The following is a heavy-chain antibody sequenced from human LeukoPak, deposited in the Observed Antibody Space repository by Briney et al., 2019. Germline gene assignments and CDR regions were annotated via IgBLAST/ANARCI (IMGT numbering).Heavy chain of an antibody. CDR1: GFNFNDAA. D-gene: IGHD1-1*01. V-gene: IGHV3-23*01. J-gene: IGHJ4*02. Sequence: PGGSLRLSCAASGFNFNDAAMTWVRQAPGKGLEWVSLIASSGRNTYYTDSVRGRFTISRDNSKNTLYLQMNSLRAEDTAVYYCARKTDHQTGGDYWGQGTLVTVSS. CDR3: ARKTDHQTGGDY. CDR2: IASSGRNT.